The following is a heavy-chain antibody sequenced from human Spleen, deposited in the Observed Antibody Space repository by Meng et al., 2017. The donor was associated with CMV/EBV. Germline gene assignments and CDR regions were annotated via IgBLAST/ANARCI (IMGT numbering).Heavy chain of an antibody. CDR1: GFTFSDYY. CDR3: ASPSVGNWFDP. D-gene: IGHD2-2*01. V-gene: IGHV3-11*01. CDR2: ISSGGSTI. J-gene: IGHJ5*02. Sequence: LSFAASGFTFSDYYMNWIRQAPGEGLEWVSYISSGGSTIYYADSVKGRFTISRDNAKNSLYLQMNSLRAEDTAVYYCASPSVGNWFDPWGQGTLVTVSS.